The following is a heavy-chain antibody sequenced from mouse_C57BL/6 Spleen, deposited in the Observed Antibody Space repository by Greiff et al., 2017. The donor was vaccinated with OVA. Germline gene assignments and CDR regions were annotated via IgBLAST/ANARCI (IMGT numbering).Heavy chain of an antibody. CDR1: GYAFSSSW. CDR2: IYPGDGDT. Sequence: VQLQQSGPELVKPGASVKISCKASGYAFSSSWMNWVKQRPGTGLEWIGRIYPGDGDTNYNGKFKGKATLTADKSSSTAYMQLSSLTSEDSAVYFCARKGYSNYNYFDYWGQGTTLTVSS. D-gene: IGHD2-5*01. J-gene: IGHJ2*01. V-gene: IGHV1-82*01. CDR3: ARKGYSNYNYFDY.